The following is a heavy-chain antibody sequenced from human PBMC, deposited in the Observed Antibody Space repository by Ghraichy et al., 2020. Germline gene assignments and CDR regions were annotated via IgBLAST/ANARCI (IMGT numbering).Heavy chain of an antibody. Sequence: GGSLRLSCAASGFTFSSYAMSWVRQAPGKGLEWVSAISGSGGSTYYADSVKGRFTISRDNSKNTLYLQMNSLRAEDTAVYYCAKSPHYDFWSGQYYFDYWGQGTLVTVSS. CDR1: GFTFSSYA. CDR2: ISGSGGST. J-gene: IGHJ4*02. V-gene: IGHV3-23*01. CDR3: AKSPHYDFWSGQYYFDY. D-gene: IGHD3-3*01.